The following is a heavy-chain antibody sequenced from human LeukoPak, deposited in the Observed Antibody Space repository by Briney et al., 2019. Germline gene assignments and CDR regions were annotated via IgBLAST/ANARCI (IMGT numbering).Heavy chain of an antibody. J-gene: IGHJ6*02. CDR2: MSGSGGST. CDR1: GFTLSSYA. Sequence: GGSLRLSCAASGFTLSSYAMSWVRQAPGQGLEWVSAMSGSGGSTYYADSVKGRFTISRDNSKNTLYLQMNSLRAEDTAVYYCAKLGCSSTSCLYGMDVWGQGTTATVSS. CDR3: AKLGCSSTSCLYGMDV. D-gene: IGHD2-2*01. V-gene: IGHV3-23*01.